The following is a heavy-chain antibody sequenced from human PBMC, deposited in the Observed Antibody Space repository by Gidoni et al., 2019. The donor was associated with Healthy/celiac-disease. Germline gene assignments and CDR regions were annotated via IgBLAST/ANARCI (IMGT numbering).Heavy chain of an antibody. J-gene: IGHJ3*02. CDR3: ARPIIAARGAFDI. D-gene: IGHD6-6*01. CDR1: GGSFSGYY. V-gene: IGHV4-34*01. CDR2: INHSGST. Sequence: QVQLQQWGAGLLKPSETLSLTCAVYGGSFSGYYWSWIRQPPGKGLEWIGEINHSGSTNYNPSLKSRVTISVDTSKNQFSLKLSSVTAADTAVYYCARPIIAARGAFDIWGQGTMVTVSS.